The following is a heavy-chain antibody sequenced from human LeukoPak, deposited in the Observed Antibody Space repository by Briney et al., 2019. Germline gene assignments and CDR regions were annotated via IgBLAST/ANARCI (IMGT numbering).Heavy chain of an antibody. J-gene: IGHJ5*02. CDR3: ARDRYWFDP. CDR1: GGSISSYY. CDR2: IYYSGST. V-gene: IGHV4-59*01. Sequence: PSETLSLTCTVSGGSISSYYWSWIRQPPGKGLKWIGYIYYSGSTNYNPSLKSRVTISVDTSKNQFSLKLSSVTAADTAVYYCARDRYWFDPWGQGTLVTVSS.